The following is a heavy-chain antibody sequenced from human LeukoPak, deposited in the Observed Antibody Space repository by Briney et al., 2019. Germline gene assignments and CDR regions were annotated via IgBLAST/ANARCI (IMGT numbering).Heavy chain of an antibody. J-gene: IGHJ4*02. Sequence: ASVKVSCKASGYTFTSYGISWVRQAPRQGLEWMGWISAYNGNTNYAQKLQGRVTMTTDTSTSTAYMELRSLRSDDTAVYYCARTWNYYDSSGYWSYWGQGTLVTVSS. CDR2: ISAYNGNT. CDR3: ARTWNYYDSSGYWSY. V-gene: IGHV1-18*01. D-gene: IGHD3-22*01. CDR1: GYTFTSYG.